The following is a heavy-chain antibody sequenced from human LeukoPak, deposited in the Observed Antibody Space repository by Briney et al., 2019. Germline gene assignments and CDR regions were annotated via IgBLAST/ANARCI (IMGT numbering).Heavy chain of an antibody. Sequence: GGSLRLSCAASGFTFSNAWMSWVRQAPGKGLEWVGRIKSKTDGGTTDYAAPVKGRFTISRDDSKNTLYLQMNSLKTEDTAVYYCTTGLTGVQLERPLSDYWGQGTLVTVSS. V-gene: IGHV3-15*01. J-gene: IGHJ4*02. CDR1: GFTFSNAW. CDR2: IKSKTDGGTT. CDR3: TTGLTGVQLERPLSDY. D-gene: IGHD1-1*01.